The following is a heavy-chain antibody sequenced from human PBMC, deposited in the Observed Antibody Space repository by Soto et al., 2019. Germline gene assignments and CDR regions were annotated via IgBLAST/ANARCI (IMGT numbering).Heavy chain of an antibody. V-gene: IGHV3-23*01. CDR2: ISGSGGST. D-gene: IGHD4-17*01. CDR3: AKVATTVVTPSYYFDY. Sequence: EVQLLESGGGLVQPGGSLRLSCAASGFTFSSYAMSWVRQAPGKGLEWVSAISGSGGSTYYADSVKGRFTISRDNSKNTLFLQMNSLRAEDTAVYYCAKVATTVVTPSYYFDYWGQGTLVTVSS. J-gene: IGHJ4*02. CDR1: GFTFSSYA.